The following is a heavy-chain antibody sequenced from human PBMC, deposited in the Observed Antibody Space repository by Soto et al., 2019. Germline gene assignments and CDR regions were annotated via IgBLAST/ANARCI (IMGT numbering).Heavy chain of an antibody. Sequence: EVQLVESGGGLVQPGGSLRLSCAASGFTVSSKYMSWVRQAPGKGLEWVSLIQSGGTTYYADSVKGRFTISRDSSKNMLHLHMDSLIAEDTAVYYCARDDILCSGGSCYGVPMDVGGNGTTVTVSS. J-gene: IGHJ6*03. CDR3: ARDDILCSGGSCYGVPMDV. V-gene: IGHV3-66*01. CDR2: IQSGGTT. CDR1: GFTVSSKY. D-gene: IGHD2-15*01.